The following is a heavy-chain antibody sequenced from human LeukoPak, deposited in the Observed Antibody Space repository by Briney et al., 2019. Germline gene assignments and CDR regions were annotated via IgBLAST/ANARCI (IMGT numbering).Heavy chain of an antibody. CDR1: GYTFTSYG. J-gene: IGHJ4*02. Sequence: GASVKVSCKASGYTFTSYGISWVRQAPGQGREWMGWISAYNGNTNYAQKLQGRVTMTTDTSTSTGYMELRSMRSDDTAVYYCARGGAAMVSNAFDYWGQGTLVTVSS. CDR3: ARGGAAMVSNAFDY. V-gene: IGHV1-18*01. D-gene: IGHD5-18*01. CDR2: ISAYNGNT.